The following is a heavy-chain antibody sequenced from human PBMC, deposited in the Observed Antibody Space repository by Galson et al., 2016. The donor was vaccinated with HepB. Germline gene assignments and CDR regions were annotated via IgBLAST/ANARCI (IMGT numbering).Heavy chain of an antibody. V-gene: IGHV3-21*01. CDR3: ARDVLGYSGVQ. Sequence: SLRLSCAASGFSFSSYSMNWIRQAPGKGLEWVSSITSRSNYIHYADSVKGRFTISRDNAKRSLYLQMNSLRVEDTAMYYFARDVLGYSGVQWGQGTLVTVS. D-gene: IGHD5-12*01. J-gene: IGHJ4*02. CDR2: ITSRSNYI. CDR1: GFSFSSYS.